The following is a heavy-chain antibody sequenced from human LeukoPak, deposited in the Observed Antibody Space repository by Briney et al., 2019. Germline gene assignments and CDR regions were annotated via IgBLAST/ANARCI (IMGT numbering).Heavy chain of an antibody. CDR2: IYHSGST. V-gene: IGHV4-38-2*02. J-gene: IGHJ6*03. CDR1: GYSISSGYY. Sequence: SETLSLTCTVSGYSISSGYYWGWIRQPPGKGLEWIGSIYHSGSTYYNPSLKSRVTISVDTSKNQFSLKLSSVTAADTAVYYCARGDYYYYYYMDVWGKGTTVTVSS. CDR3: ARGDYYYYYYMDV.